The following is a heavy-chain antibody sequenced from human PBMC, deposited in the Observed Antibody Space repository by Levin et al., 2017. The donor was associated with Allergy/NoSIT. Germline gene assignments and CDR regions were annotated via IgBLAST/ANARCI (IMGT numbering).Heavy chain of an antibody. CDR3: ARHSGTTDYYYGMDV. D-gene: IGHD1-26*01. Sequence: GGSLRLSCKGSGYSFTSYWIGWVRQMPGKGLEWMGIIYPGDSDTRYSPSFQGQVTISADKSISTAYLQWSSLKASDTAMYYCARHSGTTDYYYGMDVWGQGTTVTVSS. CDR1: GYSFTSYW. CDR2: IYPGDSDT. V-gene: IGHV5-51*01. J-gene: IGHJ6*02.